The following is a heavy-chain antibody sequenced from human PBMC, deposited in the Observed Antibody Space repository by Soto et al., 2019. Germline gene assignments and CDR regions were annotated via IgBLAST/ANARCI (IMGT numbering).Heavy chain of an antibody. V-gene: IGHV1-18*04. CDR1: GYTFTRHG. D-gene: IGHD3-22*01. Sequence: ASVKVSCKASGYTFTRHGISWVRQAPGQGLEWMGWISGYNGDTKYAPKFQGRVTMTKDTSTSTAYMELRSLTSDDTAVYYCARDPRDSSGNYIYLDYWGQGALVTVSS. CDR3: ARDPRDSSGNYIYLDY. J-gene: IGHJ4*02. CDR2: ISGYNGDT.